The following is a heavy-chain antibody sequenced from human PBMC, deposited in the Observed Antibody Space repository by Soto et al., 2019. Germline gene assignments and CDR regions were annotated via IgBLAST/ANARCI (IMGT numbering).Heavy chain of an antibody. D-gene: IGHD3-10*01. Sequence: QVHLVQSGAEVRKPGASVKVSCKASGYTFSSYAMHWVRQAPGQRLEWMGWINAGYGNTKSSQKFQDRVTISRDTXXXXXXMELXXXXXXXXXVYYCARDTXXXXXXFWGQ. CDR2: INAGYGNT. CDR3: ARDTXXXXXXF. CDR1: GYTFSSYA. V-gene: IGHV1-3*01. J-gene: IGHJ1*01.